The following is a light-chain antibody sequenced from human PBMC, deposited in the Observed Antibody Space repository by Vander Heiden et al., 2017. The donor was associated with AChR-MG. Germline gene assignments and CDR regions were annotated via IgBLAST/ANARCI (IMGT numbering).Light chain of an antibody. CDR2: EGD. CDR1: SSDVGSHNL. Sequence: QSALTQPASVSGSPGQSSTISCPGASSDVGSHNLVSWYQQHPGKAPKLIIYEGDKRPSGVSNRFSGSKSGNTASLTISGLQAEDEADYYCCSYVSSGTPVVFGGGTKLTVL. J-gene: IGLJ2*01. CDR3: CSYVSSGTPVV. V-gene: IGLV2-23*01.